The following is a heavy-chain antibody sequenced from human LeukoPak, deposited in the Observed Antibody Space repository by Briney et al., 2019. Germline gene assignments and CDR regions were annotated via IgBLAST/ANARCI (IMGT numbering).Heavy chain of an antibody. CDR1: GYSFTSYW. J-gene: IGHJ3*02. CDR3: ARHVTYGGNSRDAFDI. CDR2: IYPGDSDT. D-gene: IGHD4-23*01. V-gene: IGHV5-51*01. Sequence: GESLKISCKGSGYSFTSYWIGWVRQMPGKGLEWMGIIYPGDSDTRYSPSFQGQVTISADKSISTAYLQWSSLKASDTAMYYCARHVTYGGNSRDAFDIWGQGTMVTVSS.